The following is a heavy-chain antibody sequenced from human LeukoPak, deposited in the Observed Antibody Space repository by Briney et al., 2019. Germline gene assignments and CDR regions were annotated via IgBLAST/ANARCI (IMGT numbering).Heavy chain of an antibody. Sequence: GGSLRLSRAASGFTFRNYWMGWVRQAPGKGLEWVANTKPDGSAEYYADSVKGRFTISRDNAQDSLYLQMNSLRAEDTAVYYCARDRGYSNFDYWGQGTLLTVSS. CDR1: GFTFRNYW. CDR2: TKPDGSAE. J-gene: IGHJ4*02. CDR3: ARDRGYSNFDY. V-gene: IGHV3-7*01. D-gene: IGHD4-11*01.